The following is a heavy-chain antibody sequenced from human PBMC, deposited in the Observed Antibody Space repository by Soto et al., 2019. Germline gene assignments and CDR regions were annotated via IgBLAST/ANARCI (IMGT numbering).Heavy chain of an antibody. CDR3: ARKYYDFWSGHFDY. D-gene: IGHD3-3*01. V-gene: IGHV4-59*01. J-gene: IGHJ4*02. Sequence: PSETLFLTCTVSGGSISSYYWSWIRQPPGKGLEWIGYIYYSGSTNYNPSLKSRVTISVDTSKNQFSLKLSSVTAADTAVYYCARKYYDFWSGHFDYWGQGTLVTVSS. CDR2: IYYSGST. CDR1: GGSISSYY.